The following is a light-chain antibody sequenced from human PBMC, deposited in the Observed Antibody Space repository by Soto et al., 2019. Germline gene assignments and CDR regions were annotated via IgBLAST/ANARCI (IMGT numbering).Light chain of an antibody. CDR2: AAS. J-gene: IGKJ2*01. CDR1: QSISSY. V-gene: IGKV1-39*01. CDR3: QQSYSTPYT. Sequence: DIQMTQSPSSLSASVGDRVTITCRASQSISSYLNWYQQKPGKATKLLIYAASSLQSGVPSRFSGSGSGTDFTLTISSLQPADFATYYCQQSYSTPYTFGHGTKLEIK.